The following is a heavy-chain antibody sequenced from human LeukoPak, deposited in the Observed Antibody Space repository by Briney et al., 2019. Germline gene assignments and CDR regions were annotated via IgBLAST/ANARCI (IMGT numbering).Heavy chain of an antibody. Sequence: RGSLRLSCAASGFTVSNNYMTWVRQAPGKGPECVSVIYSGGGTYYTDSVRGRFTISRDNSDNTLYLQMNSLRPEDTAVYYCARDFWVHGSYYGAWGQGTLVTVSP. D-gene: IGHD1-26*01. CDR1: GFTVSNNY. V-gene: IGHV3-66*02. CDR3: ARDFWVHGSYYGA. J-gene: IGHJ5*02. CDR2: IYSGGGT.